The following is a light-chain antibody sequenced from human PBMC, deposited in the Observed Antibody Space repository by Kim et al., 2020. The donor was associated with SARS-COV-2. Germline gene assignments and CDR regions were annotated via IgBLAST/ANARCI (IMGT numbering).Light chain of an antibody. J-gene: IGLJ3*02. CDR1: SSDVGGYNY. CDR3: SSYTSSSTFV. CDR2: DVS. V-gene: IGLV2-14*01. Sequence: QSALTQPASVSGSPEQSITISCTGTSSDVGGYNYVSWYQQHPGKAPKLMIYDVSKRPSGVSNRFSGSKSGNTASLTISGLQAEDEADYYCSSYTSSSTFVFGGGTQLTVL.